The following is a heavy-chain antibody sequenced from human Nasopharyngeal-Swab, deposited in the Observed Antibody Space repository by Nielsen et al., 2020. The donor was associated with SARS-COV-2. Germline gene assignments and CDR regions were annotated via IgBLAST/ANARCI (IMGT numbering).Heavy chain of an antibody. J-gene: IGHJ6*02. CDR2: ISSSSYI. CDR3: ASFLRGQWLADNYYYYGMDV. V-gene: IGHV3-21*01. D-gene: IGHD6-19*01. CDR1: GFTFSSYS. Sequence: GESLKISCAASGFTFSSYSMNWVRQAPGKGLEWVSSISSSSYIYYADSVKGRFTISRDNAKNSLYLQMNSLRAEETAVYYCASFLRGQWLADNYYYYGMDVWGQGTTVTVSS.